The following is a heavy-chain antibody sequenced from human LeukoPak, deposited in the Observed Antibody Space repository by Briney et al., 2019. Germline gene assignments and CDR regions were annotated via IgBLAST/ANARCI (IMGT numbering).Heavy chain of an antibody. D-gene: IGHD3-22*01. J-gene: IGHJ4*02. V-gene: IGHV1-69*13. CDR1: GGTFSSYA. Sequence: SVKVSCKASGGTFSSYAISWVRQAPGQGLEWMGGIIPIFGTANYAQKFQGRVTITADESTSTAYMELSSLRSEDTAVYYCARDEDYYDSSCYVWGQGTLVTVSS. CDR2: IIPIFGTA. CDR3: ARDEDYYDSSCYV.